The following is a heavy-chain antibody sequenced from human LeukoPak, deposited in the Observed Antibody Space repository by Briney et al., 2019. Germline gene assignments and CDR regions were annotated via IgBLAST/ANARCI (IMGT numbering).Heavy chain of an antibody. CDR1: GFSFSRYW. CDR3: ARDPIYGDYVDY. Sequence: GGSLRLSCAASGFSFSRYWMSWVRQAPVRGLEWVANIKPDGSEIYYVDSVKGRFTISRDNAKNSLYLQMNSLRAEDTAVYYCARDPIYGDYVDYWGQGTLVTVSS. D-gene: IGHD4-17*01. V-gene: IGHV3-7*01. CDR2: IKPDGSEI. J-gene: IGHJ4*02.